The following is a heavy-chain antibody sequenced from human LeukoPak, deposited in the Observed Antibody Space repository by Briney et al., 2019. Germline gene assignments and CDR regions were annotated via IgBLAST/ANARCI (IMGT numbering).Heavy chain of an antibody. V-gene: IGHV4-59*01. D-gene: IGHD6-13*01. CDR3: ARVYYSSSYDYWYFDL. CDR1: GGSISSYY. CDR2: IYYSGST. Sequence: SETLSLTCTVSGGSISSYYWSWIRQPPGKGLERIGYIYYSGSTNYNPSLKSRVTISVDTSKNQFSLKLSSVTAADTAVYYCARVYYSSSYDYWYFDLWGRGTPATVSS. J-gene: IGHJ2*01.